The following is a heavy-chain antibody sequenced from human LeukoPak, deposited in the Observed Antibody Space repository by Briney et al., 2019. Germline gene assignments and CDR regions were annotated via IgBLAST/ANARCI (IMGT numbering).Heavy chain of an antibody. CDR2: IVVGSGNT. V-gene: IGHV1-58*02. Sequence: GASVKVSCKASGFTFTSSAMQWVRQARGQRLEWIGWIVVGSGNTNYAQKFQERVTITRGMSTSTAYMELSSLRSEDTAVYYCARAGENYYDSSGATGDAFDIWGQGTMVTVSS. J-gene: IGHJ3*02. CDR3: ARAGENYYDSSGATGDAFDI. D-gene: IGHD3-22*01. CDR1: GFTFTSSA.